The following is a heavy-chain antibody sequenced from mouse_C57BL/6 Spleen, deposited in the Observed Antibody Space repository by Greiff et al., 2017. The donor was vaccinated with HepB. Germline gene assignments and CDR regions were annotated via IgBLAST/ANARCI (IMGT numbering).Heavy chain of an antibody. CDR2: IHPSDSDT. V-gene: IGHV1-74*01. D-gene: IGHD1-1*01. Sequence: VQLQQSGAELVKPGASVKVSCKASGYTFTSYWMHWVKQRPGQGLEWIGRIHPSDSDTNYNQKFKGKATLTVDKSSSTAYMQLSSLTSEDSAVYYCSSPYYGSSYGFAYWGQGTLVTVSA. CDR3: SSPYYGSSYGFAY. J-gene: IGHJ3*01. CDR1: GYTFTSYW.